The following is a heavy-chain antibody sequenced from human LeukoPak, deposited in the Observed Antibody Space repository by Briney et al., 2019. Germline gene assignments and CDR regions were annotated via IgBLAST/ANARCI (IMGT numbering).Heavy chain of an antibody. D-gene: IGHD2-2*01. CDR2: ISAYNGNT. V-gene: IGHV1-18*01. Sequence: GASVKVSCKASGYTFTSYGISWVRQAPGQGLEWMGWISAYNGNTNYAQKLQGRVTMTTDTSTSTAYMELSSLRSEDTAVYYCAGRRRIRYCSSNSCYAKWFDPWGQGTLVTVSS. J-gene: IGHJ5*02. CDR1: GYTFTSYG. CDR3: AGRRRIRYCSSNSCYAKWFDP.